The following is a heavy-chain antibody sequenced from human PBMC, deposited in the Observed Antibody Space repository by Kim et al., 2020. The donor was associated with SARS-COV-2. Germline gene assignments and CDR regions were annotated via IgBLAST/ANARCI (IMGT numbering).Heavy chain of an antibody. CDR2: ISAYNGNT. J-gene: IGHJ4*02. D-gene: IGHD6-25*01. CDR1: GYTFTSYG. Sequence: ASVKVSCKASGYTFTSYGISWVRQAPGQGLEWMGWISAYNGNTNYAQKLQGRVTMTTDTSTSTAYMELRSLRSDDTAVYYCARTPYPPVSERFFDYWGQGTLVTVSS. CDR3: ARTPYPPVSERFFDY. V-gene: IGHV1-18*01.